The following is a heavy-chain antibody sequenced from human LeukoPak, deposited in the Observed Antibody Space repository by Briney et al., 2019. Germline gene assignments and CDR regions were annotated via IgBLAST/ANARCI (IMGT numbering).Heavy chain of an antibody. CDR1: GFTFSTYW. CDR3: AELGITMIGGV. J-gene: IGHJ6*04. Sequence: PGGSLRLSCAASGFTFSTYWMSWVRQAPGKGLEWVSYISSSGSTIYYADSVKGRFTISRDNAKNSLYLQMNSLRAEDAAVYYCAELGITMIGGVWGKGTTVTISS. D-gene: IGHD3-10*02. V-gene: IGHV3-48*04. CDR2: ISSSGSTI.